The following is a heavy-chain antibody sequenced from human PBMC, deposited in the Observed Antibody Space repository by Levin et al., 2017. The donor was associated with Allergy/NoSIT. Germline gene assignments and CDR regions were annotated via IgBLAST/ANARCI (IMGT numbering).Heavy chain of an antibody. Sequence: ASVKVSCKAYGYTFTDYPIHWLVQAPGKSLEWMGWINPSNGNTKYSQKFQDKLSITRDRSATTVYMGLNSLTSEDSAVYFCARAGLTYYLDRRGYDAYEVWGQGTKVTVSS. J-gene: IGHJ3*01. CDR3: ARAGLTYYLDRRGYDAYEV. CDR2: INPSNGNT. CDR1: GYTFTDYP. D-gene: IGHD3-22*01. V-gene: IGHV1-3*01.